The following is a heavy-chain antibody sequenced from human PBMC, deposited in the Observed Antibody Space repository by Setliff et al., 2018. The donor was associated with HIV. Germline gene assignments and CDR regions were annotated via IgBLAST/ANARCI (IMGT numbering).Heavy chain of an antibody. CDR2: IIPIFGTT. CDR3: ARREGGYPVP. Sequence: SVKVSCKASGYTFSNYGISWVRQAPGQGLGWMGGIIPIFGTTNYAQNFQGRLTITTDQIMTTAYMELTSLRSEDTAVYYCARREGGYPVPWGQGTLVTVSS. V-gene: IGHV1-69*05. D-gene: IGHD2-2*01. CDR1: GYTFSNYG. J-gene: IGHJ5*02.